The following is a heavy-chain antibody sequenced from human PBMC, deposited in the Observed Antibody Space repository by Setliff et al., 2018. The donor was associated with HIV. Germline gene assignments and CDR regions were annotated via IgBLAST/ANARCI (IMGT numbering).Heavy chain of an antibody. CDR2: IYHSGST. CDR1: GYSIGSGYY. Sequence: PSETLSLTCTVSGYSIGSGYYWGWIRQPPGKGLEWIGSIYHSGSTYYNPSLKSRVTISVDTSKNQFSLKLSSVTAADTAVYYCARRRSSGWYHYFDYWGQGTLVTVSS. CDR3: ARRRSSGWYHYFDY. D-gene: IGHD6-19*01. J-gene: IGHJ4*02. V-gene: IGHV4-38-2*02.